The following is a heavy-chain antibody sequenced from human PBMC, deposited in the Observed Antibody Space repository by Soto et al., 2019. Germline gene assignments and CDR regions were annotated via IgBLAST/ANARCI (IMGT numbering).Heavy chain of an antibody. Sequence: SETLSLTCAVSGGSISSGGYSWSWIRQPPGKGLEWIGYIYHSGSTYYNPSLKSRVTISVDTSKNQFSLKLSSVTAADTAVYYCARDCGGDYFDYWGQGTLVTSPQ. CDR2: IYHSGST. J-gene: IGHJ4*02. CDR1: GGSISSGGYS. D-gene: IGHD2-21*01. V-gene: IGHV4-30-2*05. CDR3: ARDCGGDYFDY.